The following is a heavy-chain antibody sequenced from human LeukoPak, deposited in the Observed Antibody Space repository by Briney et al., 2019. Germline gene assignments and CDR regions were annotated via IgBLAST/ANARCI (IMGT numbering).Heavy chain of an antibody. V-gene: IGHV3-23*01. D-gene: IGHD3-10*01. CDR1: GFTFSSYA. CDR2: ISGSGGST. Sequence: GGSLRLSCAASGFTFSSYAMSWVHQAPGKGLEWVSAISGSGGSTYYADSVKGRFTISRDNSKNTLYLQMNSLRAEDTAVYYCAKDNVYYYGSGSYVHFDYWGQGTLVTVSS. J-gene: IGHJ4*02. CDR3: AKDNVYYYGSGSYVHFDY.